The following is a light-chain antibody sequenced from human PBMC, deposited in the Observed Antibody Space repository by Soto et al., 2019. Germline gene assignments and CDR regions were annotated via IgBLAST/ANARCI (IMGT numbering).Light chain of an antibody. Sequence: EIPLTQSPSSLAASLGDRLTLTCRASRNFSMYLNCYQHKPGKGTTLLIHATSNLQIGVPSRFSGSGSGTEFTLTISSLEPEDFGTYYCQQSYKMPSFGQGTKVDI. CDR1: RNFSMY. CDR3: QQSYKMPS. J-gene: IGKJ1*01. V-gene: IGKV1-39*01. CDR2: ATS.